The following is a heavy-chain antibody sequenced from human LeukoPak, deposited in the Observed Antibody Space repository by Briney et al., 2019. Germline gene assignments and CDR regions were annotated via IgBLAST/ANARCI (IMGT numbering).Heavy chain of an antibody. D-gene: IGHD6-13*01. J-gene: IGHJ4*01. CDR2: ISGNGDIT. CDR3: ARDNGGIAAAGFVRLVDY. CDR1: GFTFSSYA. Sequence: GGSLRLSCAASGFTFSSYAMTWVRQAPGKGLEWVSDISGNGDITYYADSVKGRFTISRDNSKNTLYLQMNSLRAEDTAVYYCARDNGGIAAAGFVRLVDYWGQGTLVTVSS. V-gene: IGHV3-23*01.